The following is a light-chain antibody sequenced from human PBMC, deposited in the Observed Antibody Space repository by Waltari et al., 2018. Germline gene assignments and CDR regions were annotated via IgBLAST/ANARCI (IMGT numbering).Light chain of an antibody. CDR3: QQYGSSPLT. J-gene: IGKJ4*01. CDR2: GAS. V-gene: IGKV3-20*01. Sequence: EIVLTQSPGTLSLSPGERATLPCRASQSVSSSYLARYQQKPGQAPRLLIYGASSTATGIPDRFSGSGSGTDFTLTISRLEPEDFAVYYCQQYGSSPLTFGGGTKVEIK. CDR1: QSVSSSY.